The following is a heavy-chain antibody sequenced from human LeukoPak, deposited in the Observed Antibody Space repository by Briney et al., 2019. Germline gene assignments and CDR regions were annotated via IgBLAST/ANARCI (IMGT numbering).Heavy chain of an antibody. CDR2: ISWNSGSI. Sequence: GSLRLSCAASGFTFSSYSMNWVRQAPGKGLEWVSGISWNSGSIGYADSVKGRFTISRDNSKNTLYLQMNSLRVEDTAVYYCAKGPGYELDYWGQGTLVTVSS. CDR3: AKGPGYELDY. J-gene: IGHJ4*02. V-gene: IGHV3-23*01. CDR1: GFTFSSYS. D-gene: IGHD5-12*01.